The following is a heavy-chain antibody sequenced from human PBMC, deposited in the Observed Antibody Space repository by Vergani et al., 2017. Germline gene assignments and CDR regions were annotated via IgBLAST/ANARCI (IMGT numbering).Heavy chain of an antibody. CDR2: IYSGGST. CDR1: GFTVSSNY. J-gene: IGHJ6*02. V-gene: IGHV3-66*02. Sequence: VQLVESGGGVVQPGRSLRLSCAASGFTVSSNYMSWVRQAPGKGLEWVSVIYSGGSTYYADSVKGRFTISRDNSKNTLYLQMGSLRAEDMAVYYCARDMDWNSPPEKYYYYGMDVWGQGTTVTVSS. D-gene: IGHD1-7*01. CDR3: ARDMDWNSPPEKYYYYGMDV.